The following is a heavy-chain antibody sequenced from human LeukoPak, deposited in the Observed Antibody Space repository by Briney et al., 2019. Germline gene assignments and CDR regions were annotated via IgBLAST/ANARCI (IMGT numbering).Heavy chain of an antibody. CDR1: GFTFSSYA. D-gene: IGHD3-3*01. CDR2: ISGSGGST. V-gene: IGHV3-23*01. J-gene: IGHJ4*02. Sequence: GGSLRLSCAASGFTFSSYAMSWVRQAPGKGLEWVSAISGSGGSTYYADSVKGRFTISRDNAKNTLYLEMNSLRAEDTAVYYCARGRRSIYDYWGQGTLVTVSS. CDR3: ARGRRSIYDY.